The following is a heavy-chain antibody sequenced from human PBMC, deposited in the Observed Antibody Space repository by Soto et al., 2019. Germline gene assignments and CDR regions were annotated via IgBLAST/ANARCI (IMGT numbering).Heavy chain of an antibody. Sequence: GASVKVSCKTSGYTFTAHGLAWLRQAPGQRPEWMGWVGTNNDNTNYAEKFQGRVTITADESTSTAYMELSSLRSEDTAVYYCARPGGEMATIGLVQFDYWGQGTLVTVSS. V-gene: IGHV1-18*01. CDR3: ARPGGEMATIGLVQFDY. D-gene: IGHD5-12*01. CDR2: VGTNNDNT. J-gene: IGHJ4*02. CDR1: GYTFTAHG.